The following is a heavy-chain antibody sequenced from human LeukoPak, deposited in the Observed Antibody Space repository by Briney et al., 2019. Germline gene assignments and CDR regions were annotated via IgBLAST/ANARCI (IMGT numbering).Heavy chain of an antibody. CDR1: GGSISSGDYY. V-gene: IGHV4-61*08. Sequence: SETLSLTCTVSGGSISSGDYYWSWIRQPPGKGLEWIGYIYYSGSTNYNPSLKSRVTISVDTSKNQFSLKLSSVTAADTAVYYCARGIAAAAYYFDYWGQGTLVTVSS. J-gene: IGHJ4*02. CDR2: IYYSGST. CDR3: ARGIAAAAYYFDY. D-gene: IGHD6-13*01.